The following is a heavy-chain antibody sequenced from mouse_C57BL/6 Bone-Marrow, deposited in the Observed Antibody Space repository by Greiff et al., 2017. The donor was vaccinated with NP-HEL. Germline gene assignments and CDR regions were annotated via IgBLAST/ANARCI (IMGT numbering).Heavy chain of an antibody. CDR2: ISSGSSTI. D-gene: IGHD2-1*01. V-gene: IGHV5-17*01. CDR1: GFTFSDYG. Sequence: QLQESGGGLVKPGGSLKLSCAASGFTFSDYGMHWVRQAPEKGLEWVAYISSGSSTIYYADTVKGRFTISRDNAKNTLFLQMTSLRSEDTAMYYCARDLLYFDYWGQGTTLTVSS. J-gene: IGHJ2*01. CDR3: ARDLLYFDY.